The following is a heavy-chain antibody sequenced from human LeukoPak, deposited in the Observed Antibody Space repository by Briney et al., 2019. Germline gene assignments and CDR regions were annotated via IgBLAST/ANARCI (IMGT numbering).Heavy chain of an antibody. J-gene: IGHJ4*02. CDR3: AREGGYSISRPLGY. V-gene: IGHV3-48*03. Sequence: GGSLRLPCAASGFTFRRYEMNWLRQAPGKGLEWVSYISSSGSTIYYADSVKGRFTISRDNAKHSLYLQMNSLSAEDAAVYYCAREGGYSISRPLGYWGQGTLVTVSS. CDR2: ISSSGSTI. CDR1: GFTFRRYE. D-gene: IGHD5-18*01.